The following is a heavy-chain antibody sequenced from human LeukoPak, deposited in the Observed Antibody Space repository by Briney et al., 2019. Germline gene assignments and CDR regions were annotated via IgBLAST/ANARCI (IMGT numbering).Heavy chain of an antibody. CDR1: GFTFSSYA. CDR3: AKRSGNSGGYFDY. CDR2: IFSSGADT. D-gene: IGHD4-23*01. J-gene: IGHJ4*02. V-gene: IGHV3-23*01. Sequence: KPGGSLRLSCAASGFTFSSYAMSWVHQAPGKGLEWVSTIFSSGADTSVDSVEGRFTISRDNSKNTLYLQMSSLRAEDTAIYYCAKRSGNSGGYFDYWGQGTLVTVSS.